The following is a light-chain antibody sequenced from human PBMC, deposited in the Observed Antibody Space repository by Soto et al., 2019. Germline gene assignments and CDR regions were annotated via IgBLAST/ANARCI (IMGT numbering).Light chain of an antibody. CDR2: GSS. J-gene: IGKJ2*01. Sequence: EVVLTQSPGTLSLSPGERATLSCRASQTVSNNYLAWYQQKPGQAPRLLLFGSSDLSTGIPDRFSGSGSGIDFTLTLSILAPADFAVYYCQQYGSAPPYTFGQGNKLEIK. CDR3: QQYGSAPPYT. CDR1: QTVSNNY. V-gene: IGKV3-20*01.